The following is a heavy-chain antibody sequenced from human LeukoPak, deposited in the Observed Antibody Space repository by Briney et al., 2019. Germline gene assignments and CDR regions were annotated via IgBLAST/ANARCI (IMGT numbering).Heavy chain of an antibody. J-gene: IGHJ6*02. D-gene: IGHD6-19*01. CDR3: ASGNSSGWYYYYYGMDV. CDR1: GGSISSSSYY. CDR2: IYYSGST. V-gene: IGHV4-39*01. Sequence: SETLSLTCTVSGGSISSSSYYWGWIRQPPGKGLEWIGSIYYSGSTYYNPSLKSRVTISVDTSKNQFSLKLSSVTAADTAVYYCASGNSSGWYYYYYGMDVWGQGTTVTVSS.